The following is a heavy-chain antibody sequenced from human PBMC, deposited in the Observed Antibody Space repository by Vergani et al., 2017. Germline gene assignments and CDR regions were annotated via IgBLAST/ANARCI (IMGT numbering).Heavy chain of an antibody. CDR3: ASETHSGQRADR. CDR2: IHYSENT. Sequence: QVQLQKSGPGLVKSSETLSLTCSFSFDSIRNLYCNWIRQPPAKGLEWIGSIHYSENTNYNPSLKTRVTISVDTSKNQFSLTFTSVTSAYTALYFCASETHSGQRADRWGQGIMVTVTS. CDR1: FDSIRNLY. D-gene: IGHD6-19*01. V-gene: IGHV4-59*11. J-gene: IGHJ5*02.